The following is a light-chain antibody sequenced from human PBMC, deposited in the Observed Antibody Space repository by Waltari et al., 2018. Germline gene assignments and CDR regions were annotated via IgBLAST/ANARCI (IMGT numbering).Light chain of an antibody. Sequence: DVVMTQSPESLAVSLGERATINCKSSQSVLYSSNNKNYLAWFQQKPGQPPELLIYWASTRQSGVPERFSGSGSGTDFTLTISSLQAEDVAVYYCQKYYYTPRTFGQGTKVEIK. J-gene: IGKJ1*01. CDR2: WAS. CDR1: QSVLYSSNNKNY. CDR3: QKYYYTPRT. V-gene: IGKV4-1*01.